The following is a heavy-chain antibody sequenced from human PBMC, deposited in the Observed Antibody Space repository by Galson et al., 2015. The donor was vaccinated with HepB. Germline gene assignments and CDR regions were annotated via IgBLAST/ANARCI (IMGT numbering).Heavy chain of an antibody. CDR1: GLIFSKTW. J-gene: IGHJ4*02. V-gene: IGHV3-15*01. CDR3: TTDPRD. CDR2: IKSKTDGGTI. Sequence: SLRLSCAASGLIFSKTWMSWVRQAPGKGLEWVGRIKSKTDGGTIDYVAPVKGRFTISRDDSKNTLHLQMNSLKTEDTGVYYCTTDPRDWGQGTLVTVSS.